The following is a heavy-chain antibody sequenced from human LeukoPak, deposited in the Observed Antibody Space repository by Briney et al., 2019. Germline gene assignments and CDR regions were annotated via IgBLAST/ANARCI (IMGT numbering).Heavy chain of an antibody. CDR1: GFTFSSYG. J-gene: IGHJ4*02. D-gene: IGHD3-9*01. V-gene: IGHV3-30*18. Sequence: GRSLRLSCAASGFTFSSYGMHWVRQAPGKGLEWVAVISYDGSNKYYADSVKGRFTISRDNSKNTLYLQMNSLRAEDTAVYYCAKDPRLRYFDGYFDYWGQGPLVTVSS. CDR2: ISYDGSNK. CDR3: AKDPRLRYFDGYFDY.